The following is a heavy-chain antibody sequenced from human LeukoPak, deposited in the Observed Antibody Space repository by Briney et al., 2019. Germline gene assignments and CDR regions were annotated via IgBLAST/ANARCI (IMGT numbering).Heavy chain of an antibody. D-gene: IGHD6-19*01. CDR2: INPNSGGT. Sequence: ASVKVSCKASGYTFTGYYMHWVRQAPGQGLQWMGWINPNSGGTNYAQKFQGWVTMTRDTSISTAYMELSRLRSDDTAVYYCARGGYSSGWSVFDYWGQGTLVTVSS. CDR1: GYTFTGYY. CDR3: ARGGYSSGWSVFDY. V-gene: IGHV1-2*04. J-gene: IGHJ4*02.